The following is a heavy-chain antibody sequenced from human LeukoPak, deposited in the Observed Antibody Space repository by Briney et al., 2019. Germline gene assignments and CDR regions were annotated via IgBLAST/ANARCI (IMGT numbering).Heavy chain of an antibody. V-gene: IGHV3-48*02. Sequence: GGSLRLSCAASGFTVSSYNMNWVRHTQGKGLEWVSYISSSGYTMHHADSVKGRFTVSRDSPKNSLYLQMNSLRDEDAAVYFCARGCASCGHYNYYFMDVWGKGTTVTVSS. CDR2: ISSSGYTM. CDR3: ARGCASCGHYNYYFMDV. CDR1: GFTVSSYN. J-gene: IGHJ6*03. D-gene: IGHD2-2*01.